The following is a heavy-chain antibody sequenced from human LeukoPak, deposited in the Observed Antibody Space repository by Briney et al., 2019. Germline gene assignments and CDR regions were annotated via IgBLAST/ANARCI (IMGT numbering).Heavy chain of an antibody. J-gene: IGHJ3*02. CDR3: ASGGKLGASDI. Sequence: GGSLRLSCAASGFTFSKTWMSWVRQAPGRGLEWVANIKEDGSDKFYVDSVKGRFTVSRDNANNLLHLEMNSLGVEGTAVYFCASGGKLGASDIWGQGTMVTVSP. CDR1: GFTFSKTW. CDR2: IKEDGSDK. D-gene: IGHD3-16*01. V-gene: IGHV3-7*01.